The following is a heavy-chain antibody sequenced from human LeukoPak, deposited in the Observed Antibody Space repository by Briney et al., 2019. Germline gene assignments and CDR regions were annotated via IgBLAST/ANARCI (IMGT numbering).Heavy chain of an antibody. D-gene: IGHD3-10*01. CDR1: GASISNFY. J-gene: IGHJ4*02. Sequence: KPSETLSLTCTVSGASISNFYWSWIRQSAGKGLEWVGRISPSGTTDYNPSLKSRLTMSLDTSKNQFSLKLRSVTAADTAVYYCARGQEGTNYFDYWGQGTLVTVSS. CDR3: ARGQEGTNYFDY. V-gene: IGHV4-4*07. CDR2: ISPSGTT.